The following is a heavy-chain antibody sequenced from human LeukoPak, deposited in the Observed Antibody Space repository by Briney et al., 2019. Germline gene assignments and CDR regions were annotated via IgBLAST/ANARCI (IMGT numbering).Heavy chain of an antibody. V-gene: IGHV1-2*04. CDR2: INPNSGGT. CDR3: ASGRAVRFGELSDFDY. Sequence: ASVKVSCKASGYTFTGYYMHWVRQAPGHGLEWMGWINPNSGGTNYAQKFQGWVTMTRDTSISTAYMELSRLRSDDTAVYYCASGRAVRFGELSDFDYWGQGTLVTVSS. D-gene: IGHD3-10*01. J-gene: IGHJ4*02. CDR1: GYTFTGYY.